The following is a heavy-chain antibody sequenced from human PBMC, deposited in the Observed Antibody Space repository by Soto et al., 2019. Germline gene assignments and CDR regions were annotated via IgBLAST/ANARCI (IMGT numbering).Heavy chain of an antibody. J-gene: IGHJ4*02. D-gene: IGHD5-12*01. V-gene: IGHV1-69*02. CDR1: GGTFSTST. CDR3: VRNSPIGSAFSGYGAIDY. Sequence: QVQLVLSGAEVKKPGSSVKVSCKASGGTFSTSTFTWVRQAPGQGLEWMGRIIPILEVADYAQEFQGRVTITADRSTNTVYMELSSLKSGDTAVFYCVRNSPIGSAFSGYGAIDYWGQGTLVTVSS. CDR2: IIPILEVA.